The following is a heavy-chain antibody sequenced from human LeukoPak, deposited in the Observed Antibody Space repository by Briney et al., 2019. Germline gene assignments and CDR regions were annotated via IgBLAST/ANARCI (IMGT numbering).Heavy chain of an antibody. CDR3: ARGVTDD. CDR1: GGSFSGYY. V-gene: IGHV4-34*01. J-gene: IGHJ4*02. Sequence: SETLSLTCAVYGGSFSGYYWSWIRQPPGKGLEWIGEINHSGSTNYNPSLKSRVTISVDTSKNQFSLKLSSVTAADTAVYYCARGVTDDWGQGTLVTVSS. CDR2: INHSGST.